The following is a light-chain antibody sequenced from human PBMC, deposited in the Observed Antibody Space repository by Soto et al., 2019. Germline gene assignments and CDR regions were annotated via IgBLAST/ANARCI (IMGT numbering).Light chain of an antibody. CDR1: NSDIGAYKY. CDR2: DVS. V-gene: IGLV2-14*01. CDR3: SSYTSSSTYV. Sequence: QSALTQAASASASPGQSITISCTGSNSDIGAYKYVSWYQQHPDKAPKLMIYDVSSRPSGVSSRFSGSKSGNTASLTISGLQAEDEADYYCSSYTSSSTYVFGTGTKLTVL. J-gene: IGLJ1*01.